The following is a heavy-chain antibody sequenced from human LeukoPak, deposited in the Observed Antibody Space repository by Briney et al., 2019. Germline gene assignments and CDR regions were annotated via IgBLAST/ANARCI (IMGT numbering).Heavy chain of an antibody. V-gene: IGHV3-48*03. J-gene: IGHJ4*02. CDR1: GFTFSSYE. D-gene: IGHD5/OR15-5a*01. Sequence: GGSLRLSCAASGFTFSSYEMNWVRQAPGKGLEWVSYISSSGSTIYYADSVKGRFAISRDNSKNSLYLQMNSLRTEDTAFYYCAKDIGERGYSVHWGQGTLVTVSS. CDR2: ISSSGSTI. CDR3: AKDIGERGYSVH.